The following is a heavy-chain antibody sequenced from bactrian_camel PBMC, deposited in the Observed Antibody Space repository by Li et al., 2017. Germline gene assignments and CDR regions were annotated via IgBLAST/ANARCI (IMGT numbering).Heavy chain of an antibody. CDR1: AFTFSSHD. CDR3: ATVAGSFSDDYARARAYVY. Sequence: QLVESGGGLVQPGGSLRLSCVGSAFTFSSHDMTWVRQAPGKGLEWVSDINSGGGYTLFEDSVKGRFTISADNAKNTVYLQMNSLKSEDTALYYCATVAGSFSDDYARARAYVYWGQGTQVTVS. J-gene: IGHJ4*01. D-gene: IGHD4*01. V-gene: IGHV3S40*01. CDR2: INSGGGYT.